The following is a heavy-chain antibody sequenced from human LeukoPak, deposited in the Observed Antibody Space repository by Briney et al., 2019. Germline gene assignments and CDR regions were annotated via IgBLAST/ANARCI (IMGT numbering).Heavy chain of an antibody. Sequence: ASVKVSCKVSGYTLTELSMHWVRQAPGKGLEWMGGFDPEDGETIYAQKFQGRVTMTEDTSTDTAYMELSSLRSEDTAVYYCATGHVDIVATTPNFDYWGQGTLVTVSS. V-gene: IGHV1-24*01. CDR3: ATGHVDIVATTPNFDY. CDR2: FDPEDGET. CDR1: GYTLTELS. D-gene: IGHD5-12*01. J-gene: IGHJ4*02.